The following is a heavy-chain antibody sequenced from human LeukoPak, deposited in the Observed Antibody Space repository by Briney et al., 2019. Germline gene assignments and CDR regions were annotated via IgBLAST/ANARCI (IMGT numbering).Heavy chain of an antibody. CDR2: IYYTGST. CDR1: GGSIRNGDYY. V-gene: IGHV4-31*03. J-gene: IGHJ3*02. Sequence: PSQTLSLTCTVSGGSIRNGDYYWSWIRQHPGKGLEWIGYIYYTGSTYYNASLKSRVTISLDTSKNRFSLKLSAVTAADTAVYYCARKRVDGFDIWGQGTMDTVSS. CDR3: ARKRVDGFDI.